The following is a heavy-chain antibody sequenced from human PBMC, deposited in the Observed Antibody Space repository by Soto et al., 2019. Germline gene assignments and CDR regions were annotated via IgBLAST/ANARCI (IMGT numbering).Heavy chain of an antibody. CDR3: ARDRFYYGSSGYYYFNY. D-gene: IGHD3-22*01. Sequence: SGGAPGISRAAPGFTLSSYSMNLVRRAPGKGLEWVSYITSNSGTMYYADSVKGRFTISRDNAKNSLYLQMNSLRAEDTAVYYCARDRFYYGSSGYYYFNYWGQGTLVTVSA. CDR2: ITSNSGTM. CDR1: GFTLSSYS. J-gene: IGHJ4*02. V-gene: IGHV3-48*01.